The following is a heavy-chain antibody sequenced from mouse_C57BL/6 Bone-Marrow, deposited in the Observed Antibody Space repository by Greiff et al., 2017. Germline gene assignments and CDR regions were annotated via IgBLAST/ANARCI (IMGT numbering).Heavy chain of an antibody. D-gene: IGHD2-3*01. CDR3: ASPDG. V-gene: IGHV5-4*03. CDR1: GFTFSSYA. CDR2: ISDGGSYT. J-gene: IGHJ2*01. Sequence: EVNLMESGGGLVKPGGSLKLSCAASGFTFSSYAMSWVRQTPEKRLEWVATISDGGSYTYYPDNVKGRFTISRDNAKNNLYLQMSHLKSEDTAMYYCASPDGWGQGTTLTVSS.